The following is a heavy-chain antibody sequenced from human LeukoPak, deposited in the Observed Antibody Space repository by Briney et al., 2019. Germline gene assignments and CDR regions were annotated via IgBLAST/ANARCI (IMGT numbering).Heavy chain of an antibody. CDR1: GFTFSSCW. J-gene: IGHJ4*02. CDR3: ARDWNYGVVDY. D-gene: IGHD1-7*01. V-gene: IGHV3-74*01. Sequence: GGSLRLSCAASGFTFSSCWMHWVRQAPGKGLVWVSRINTDGSYTTYADSVKGRFTISRDNAKNTLYLQMNSLRAEDTAVYYCARDWNYGVVDYWGQGTLVTVSS. CDR2: INTDGSYT.